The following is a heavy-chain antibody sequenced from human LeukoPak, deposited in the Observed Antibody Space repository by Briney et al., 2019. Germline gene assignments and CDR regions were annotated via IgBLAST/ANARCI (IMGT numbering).Heavy chain of an antibody. D-gene: IGHD2-15*01. V-gene: IGHV3-23*01. CDR2: ISASGHNT. CDR3: AKEFGYCSGGSCYSVGYFDY. J-gene: IGHJ4*02. Sequence: GGSLRLSCAASGFTFSSYSMNWVRQAPGKGLEWVSAISASGHNTYYADSVKGLFTISRDNSKNTLYLQMNSLRTEDTAIYYCAKEFGYCSGGSCYSVGYFDYWGQGTLVTVSS. CDR1: GFTFSSYS.